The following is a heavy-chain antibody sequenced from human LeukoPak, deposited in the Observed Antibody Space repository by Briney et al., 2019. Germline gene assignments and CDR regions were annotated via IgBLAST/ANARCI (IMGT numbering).Heavy chain of an antibody. CDR3: TKVRPSPIVVVPAATFDY. V-gene: IGHV3-30*02. CDR1: GFTFSSYG. D-gene: IGHD2-2*01. Sequence: GGSLRLSCAASGFTFSSYGMHWVRQAPGKGLEWVAFIRYDGSNKYYADSVKGRFTISRDNSKNTLYLQMNSLRAEDTAVYYCTKVRPSPIVVVPAATFDYWGQGTLVTVSS. CDR2: IRYDGSNK. J-gene: IGHJ4*02.